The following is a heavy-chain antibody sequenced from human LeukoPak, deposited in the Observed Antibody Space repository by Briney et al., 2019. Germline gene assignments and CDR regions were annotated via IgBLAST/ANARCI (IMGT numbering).Heavy chain of an antibody. CDR2: INPNSGGT. CDR1: GYTFTGYY. Sequence: GASVEVSCKASGYTFTGYYMHWVRQAPGQGLEWMGWINPNSGGTNYAQKFQGRVTMTRDTSISTAYMELSRLRSDDTAVYYCARDPPGITIWPGGAATWGQGTMVTVSS. J-gene: IGHJ3*01. CDR3: ARDPPGITIWPGGAAT. D-gene: IGHD3-3*01. V-gene: IGHV1-2*02.